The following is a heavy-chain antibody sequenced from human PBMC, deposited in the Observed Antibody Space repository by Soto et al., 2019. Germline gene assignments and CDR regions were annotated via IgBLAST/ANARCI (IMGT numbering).Heavy chain of an antibody. CDR2: IYYSGST. V-gene: IGHV4-31*03. CDR3: ARDRPLEDILTGYSHYYYYGMDV. Sequence: SETLSLTCTVSGGSISSGGYYWSWIRQHPGKGLEWIGYIYYSGSTYYNPSLKSRVTISVDTSKNQFSLKLSSVTAADTAVYYCARDRPLEDILTGYSHYYYYGMDVWGQGTTVTVSS. J-gene: IGHJ6*02. D-gene: IGHD3-9*01. CDR1: GGSISSGGYY.